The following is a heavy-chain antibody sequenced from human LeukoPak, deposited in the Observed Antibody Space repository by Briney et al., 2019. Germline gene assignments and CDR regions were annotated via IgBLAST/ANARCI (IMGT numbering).Heavy chain of an antibody. CDR3: ARVSGQQLEYYFDY. D-gene: IGHD6-13*01. CDR1: GFTFSSYA. Sequence: GGSLRLSCAASGFTFSSYAMHWVRQAPGKGLEWVAVISYDGSNKYYADSVKGRFTISRDNSKNTLYLQMNSLRAEDTAVYYCARVSGQQLEYYFDYWGQGTLVTVSS. CDR2: ISYDGSNK. J-gene: IGHJ4*02. V-gene: IGHV3-30-3*01.